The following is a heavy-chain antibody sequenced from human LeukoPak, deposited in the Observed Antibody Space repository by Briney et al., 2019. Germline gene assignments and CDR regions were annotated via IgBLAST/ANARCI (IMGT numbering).Heavy chain of an antibody. D-gene: IGHD4-17*01. CDR1: IFSFSTFG. CDR3: AKGLGDYDDFRLGF. V-gene: IGHV3-30*02. J-gene: IGHJ4*02. Sequence: PGGSLRLSCAASIFSFSTFGLHWVRQAPGKGLEWVAFTPYDGSDKYYADSVKGRFTVSRDNSKNTLYLHMNSLRVEDTAVYYCAKGLGDYDDFRLGFWGQGTLVTVSS. CDR2: TPYDGSDK.